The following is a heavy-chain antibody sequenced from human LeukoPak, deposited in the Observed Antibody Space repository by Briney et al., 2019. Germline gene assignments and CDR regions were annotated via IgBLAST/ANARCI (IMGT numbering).Heavy chain of an antibody. CDR3: ARDVRYISSSGGFWFDP. D-gene: IGHD6-6*01. J-gene: IGHJ5*02. CDR1: GGSISSYY. V-gene: IGHV4-59*01. CDR2: TYHSGST. Sequence: SETLSLTCSVPGGSISSYYWSWIRQPPGKGLEWIGYTYHSGSTNYNPSLKSRVTISEDTSKNYFSLKLSSVTAADTAVYYCARDVRYISSSGGFWFDPWGQGTLVTVSS.